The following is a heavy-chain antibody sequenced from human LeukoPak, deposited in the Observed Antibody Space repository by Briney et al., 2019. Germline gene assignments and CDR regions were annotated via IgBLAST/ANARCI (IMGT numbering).Heavy chain of an antibody. CDR2: IYYSGST. V-gene: IGHV4-39*07. Sequence: PSETLSLTCTVSGGSISSSSYYWGWIRQPPGKGLEWIGSIYYSGSTYYNPSLKSRVTISVDTSKNQFSLKLSSVTAADTAVYYCARSADYYDSSGYLYYFDYWGQGTQVTVSS. D-gene: IGHD3-22*01. J-gene: IGHJ4*02. CDR1: GGSISSSSYY. CDR3: ARSADYYDSSGYLYYFDY.